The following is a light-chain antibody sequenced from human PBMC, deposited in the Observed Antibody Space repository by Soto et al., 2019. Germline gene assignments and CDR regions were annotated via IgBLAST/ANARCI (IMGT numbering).Light chain of an antibody. CDR2: EAN. V-gene: IGLV2-8*01. J-gene: IGLJ1*01. CDR3: SSYAGYNNVV. Sequence: QSLLTQPPSGSGSPGQSFTISCTGTPRDVGGYNYVSCFQQHPGKAPNLIIHEANQRPSGVPNRFSGSKSGTTASLTVSGLQAEDEGTYYCSSYAGYNNVVFGTGTKVTVL. CDR1: PRDVGGYNY.